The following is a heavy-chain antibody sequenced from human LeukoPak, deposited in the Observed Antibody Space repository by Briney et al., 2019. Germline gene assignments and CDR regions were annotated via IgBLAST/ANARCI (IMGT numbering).Heavy chain of an antibody. CDR2: IRSKVYGGTT. CDR1: GFTFGDYA. CDR3: SRGMELLRIDAFDI. V-gene: IGHV3-49*04. D-gene: IGHD1-7*01. J-gene: IGHJ3*02. Sequence: GGSLRLSCTASGFTFGDYAMSWVRQAPGKGLEWVGFIRSKVYGGTTEYAASVKGRYTISRDDSKSIAYLQMNRLKTEDTAVYYCSRGMELLRIDAFDIWGQGTMVIVSS.